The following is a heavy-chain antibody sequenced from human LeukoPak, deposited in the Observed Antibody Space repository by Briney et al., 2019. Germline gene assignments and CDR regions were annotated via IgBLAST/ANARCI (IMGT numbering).Heavy chain of an antibody. Sequence: GGSLRLSCAASGFTFSSYWMSWIRQAPGKGLEWVANIKQDGSEKYCVDSVKGRFTISRDNAKNSLYLQMNSLRAEDTAVYYCARESPRVIVVVPAAMGGGGWFDPWGQGTLVTVSS. D-gene: IGHD2-2*01. CDR3: ARESPRVIVVVPAAMGGGGWFDP. J-gene: IGHJ5*02. V-gene: IGHV3-7*01. CDR2: IKQDGSEK. CDR1: GFTFSSYW.